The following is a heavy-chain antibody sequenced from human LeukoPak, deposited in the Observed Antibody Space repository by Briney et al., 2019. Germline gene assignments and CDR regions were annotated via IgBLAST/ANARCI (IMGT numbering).Heavy chain of an antibody. CDR1: AYTFTGYF. V-gene: IGHV1-2*02. Sequence: ASVKVSCKASAYTFTGYFLHWVRQAPGQGLEWMGWINPNSGGTNYAQKFQGRVTMTRDTSISTAYMELSRLRYDYTPVYYCARLDTSTWDSFDSWGQGTLITVSS. J-gene: IGHJ4*02. D-gene: IGHD6-13*01. CDR2: INPNSGGT. CDR3: ARLDTSTWDSFDS.